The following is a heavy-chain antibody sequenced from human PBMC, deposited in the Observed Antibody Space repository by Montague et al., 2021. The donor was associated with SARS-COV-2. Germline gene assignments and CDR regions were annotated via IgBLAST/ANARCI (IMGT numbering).Heavy chain of an antibody. CDR1: GGSFSDYY. Sequence: SETLSLTCAVYGGSFSDYYWSWIRQSPGKGLEWIGEINHSGSTNYNPSLKSRVTISVDTSKNQFSLKLSSVTAADTAVYYCARGTEYGSGIYSHYYYDHWGQGTLVTVSS. J-gene: IGHJ4*02. CDR3: ARGTEYGSGIYSHYYYDH. CDR2: INHSGST. D-gene: IGHD3-10*01. V-gene: IGHV4-34*01.